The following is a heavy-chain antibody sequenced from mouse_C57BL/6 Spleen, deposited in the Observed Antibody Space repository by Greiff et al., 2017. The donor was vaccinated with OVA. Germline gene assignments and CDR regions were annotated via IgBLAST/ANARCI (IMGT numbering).Heavy chain of an antibody. CDR1: GFTFSSYA. CDR2: ISDGGSYT. Sequence: EVQVVESGGGLVKPGGSLKLSCAASGFTFSSYAMSWVRQTPEKRLEWVATISDGGSYTYYPDNVKGRFTISRDNAKNNLYLQMSQLKSEDTAMYYCARDPGGYDYDWFAYWGQGTLVTVSA. D-gene: IGHD2-4*01. CDR3: ARDPGGYDYDWFAY. J-gene: IGHJ3*01. V-gene: IGHV5-4*01.